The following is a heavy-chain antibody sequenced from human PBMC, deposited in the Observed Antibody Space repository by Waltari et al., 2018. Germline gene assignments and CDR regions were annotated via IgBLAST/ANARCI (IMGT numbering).Heavy chain of an antibody. J-gene: IGHJ4*02. V-gene: IGHV3-21*02. CDR2: ISSSSTYI. CDR3: ASVDSSAFSRSFDY. D-gene: IGHD3-22*01. CDR1: GFAFSSNH. Sequence: QLVESGGGLVKPGGSLRLSCAASGFAFSSNHMTWVRQAPGKGLEWVSSISSSSTYIYYADSVKGRFTVSRDNAKNALFLQMSSLRVEDTAVYYCASVDSSAFSRSFDYWGLGTLVTVSS.